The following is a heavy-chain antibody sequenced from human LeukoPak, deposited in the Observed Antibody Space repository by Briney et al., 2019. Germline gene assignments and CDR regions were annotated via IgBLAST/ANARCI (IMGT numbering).Heavy chain of an antibody. Sequence: GGSLRPSCAASGFTFSSYEMNWVRQAPGKGLEWVSYISSSGSTIYYADSVKGRFTISRDNAKNSLYLQMNSLRAEDTAVYYCARVTLTSANFDYWGQGTLVTVSS. CDR2: ISSSGSTI. CDR3: ARVTLTSANFDY. J-gene: IGHJ4*02. CDR1: GFTFSSYE. V-gene: IGHV3-48*03.